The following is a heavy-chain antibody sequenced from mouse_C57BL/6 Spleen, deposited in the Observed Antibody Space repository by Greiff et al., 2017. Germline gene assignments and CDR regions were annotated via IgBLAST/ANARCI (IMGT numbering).Heavy chain of an antibody. V-gene: IGHV14-4*01. Sequence: EVQLQQSGAELVRPGASVKLSCTASGFNIKDDYMHWVKQRPEQGLEWIGWIDPENGDTEYASKFPGKATITADTSSNTAYLQLSSLKSEDTAVYYCTTSWIYYGNYARAWFAYWGQGTLVTVSA. J-gene: IGHJ3*01. CDR2: IDPENGDT. CDR3: TTSWIYYGNYARAWFAY. CDR1: GFNIKDDY. D-gene: IGHD2-1*01.